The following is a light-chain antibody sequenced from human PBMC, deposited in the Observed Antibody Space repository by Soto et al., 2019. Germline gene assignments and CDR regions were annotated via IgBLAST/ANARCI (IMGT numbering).Light chain of an antibody. CDR3: QQYNSYTWT. J-gene: IGKJ1*01. Sequence: DSQMTQSPATRSASVGEGGTSACRASQSISSWLAWYQQKPGKAPKLLIYDASSLESGVPSRFSGSGSGTEFTLTISSLQPDDFATYYCQQYNSYTWTFGQGTKVDIK. CDR2: DAS. V-gene: IGKV1-5*01. CDR1: QSISSW.